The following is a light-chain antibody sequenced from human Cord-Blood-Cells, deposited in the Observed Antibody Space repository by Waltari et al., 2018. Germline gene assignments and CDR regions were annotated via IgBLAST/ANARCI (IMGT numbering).Light chain of an antibody. CDR1: SSDVGGYHY. CDR2: DVS. J-gene: IGLJ3*02. Sequence: QSALTQPRSVSGSPGQSVTISCTGTSSDVGGYHYVSWYQQHPGKAPKLMNYDVSQRPAGVPGRFAGSKSGNTASLTSSGLQAEDEADYYCCSYAGSYTWVFGGGTKLTVL. CDR3: CSYAGSYTWV. V-gene: IGLV2-11*01.